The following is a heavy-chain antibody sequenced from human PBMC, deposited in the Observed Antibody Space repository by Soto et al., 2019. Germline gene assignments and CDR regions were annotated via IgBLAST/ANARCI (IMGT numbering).Heavy chain of an antibody. CDR2: ISYSGST. D-gene: IGHD3-10*01. J-gene: IGHJ5*02. Sequence: SETLSLTCTVSGGSISSDSYYWGWIRQSPEKGLEWIASISYSGSTYYNPTLKSRVTISVDRSKNQFSLKLTSVTAADTAVYYCAKLHCITNNCVPLDPWGQGTLVTVSS. CDR3: AKLHCITNNCVPLDP. CDR1: GGSISSDSYY. V-gene: IGHV4-39*01.